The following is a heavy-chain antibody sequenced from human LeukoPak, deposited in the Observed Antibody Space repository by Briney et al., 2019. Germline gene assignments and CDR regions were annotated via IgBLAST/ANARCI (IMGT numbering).Heavy chain of an antibody. V-gene: IGHV3-30*04. Sequence: GGSLRLSCAASGFTFSNYAMHWVRQAPGKGLEWVAVISYDGSNKYYADSVEGRFTISRDSSKNTLYLQMNSLRAEDTAVYYCATGGGIVGATTYNWFDPWGQGTLVTVSS. D-gene: IGHD1-26*01. CDR1: GFTFSNYA. CDR3: ATGGGIVGATTYNWFDP. J-gene: IGHJ5*02. CDR2: ISYDGSNK.